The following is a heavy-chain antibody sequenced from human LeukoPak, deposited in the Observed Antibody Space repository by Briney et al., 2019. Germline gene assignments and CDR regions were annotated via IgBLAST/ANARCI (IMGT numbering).Heavy chain of an antibody. J-gene: IGHJ4*02. CDR2: IYYSGST. V-gene: IGHV4-39*01. D-gene: IGHD2-15*01. CDR3: ARSRVNCSGGSCFYYFDY. Sequence: SETLSLTCTVSGGSISSSSYYWGWIRQPPGKGLEWIGSIYYSGSTYYNPSLKSRVTISVDTSKSQFSLKLSSVTAADTAVYYCARSRVNCSGGSCFYYFDYWGQGTLVTVSS. CDR1: GGSISSSSYY.